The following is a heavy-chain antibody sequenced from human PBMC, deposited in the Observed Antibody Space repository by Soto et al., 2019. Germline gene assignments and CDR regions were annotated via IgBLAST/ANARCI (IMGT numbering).Heavy chain of an antibody. D-gene: IGHD2-21*02. V-gene: IGHV1-18*01. CDR2: ISAYNGNT. CDR1: GYTVTSYG. J-gene: IGHJ4*02. CDR3: ARDCGGNSGDFDY. Sequence: QVQLVQSGAEVKKPGASVKVSCKASGYTVTSYGISWVRQSPAHGLERRGCISAYNGNTNYAQKLQGRVIMTTDTSTSTAYMELRSLRSDDTAVYYCARDCGGNSGDFDYGGQGTMVTVSS.